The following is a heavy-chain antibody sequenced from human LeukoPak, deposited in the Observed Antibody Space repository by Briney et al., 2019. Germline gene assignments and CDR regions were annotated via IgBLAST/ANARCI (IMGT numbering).Heavy chain of an antibody. V-gene: IGHV1-69*13. D-gene: IGHD3-22*01. CDR1: GGTFSSYA. CDR3: VGDGSYYDSRGYYYLY. Sequence: SVKVSCKASGGTFSSYAISWVRQAPGQGLEWMGGITPMFGTANYAQKFQGRVTITADESTSTAYMELSSLRSEDTAVYYCVGDGSYYDSRGYYYLYWGQGTLVTVSS. CDR2: ITPMFGTA. J-gene: IGHJ4*02.